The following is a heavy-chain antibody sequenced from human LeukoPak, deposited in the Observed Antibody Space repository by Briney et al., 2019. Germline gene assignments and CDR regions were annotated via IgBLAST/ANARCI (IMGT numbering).Heavy chain of an antibody. D-gene: IGHD2-2*01. CDR2: ISAYNGNT. V-gene: IGHV1-18*01. CDR3: ARARRGYCSSTSGYFSDY. Sequence: APVKVSCKASGYTFTSYGISWVRQAPGQGLEWMGWISAYNGNTNYAQKLQGRVTMTTDTSTSTAYMELRSLRSDDKAVYYCARARRGYCSSTSGYFSDYWGQGTLVTVSS. J-gene: IGHJ4*02. CDR1: GYTFTSYG.